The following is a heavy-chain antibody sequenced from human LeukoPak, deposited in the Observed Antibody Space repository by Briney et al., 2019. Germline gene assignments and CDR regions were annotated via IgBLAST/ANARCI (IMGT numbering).Heavy chain of an antibody. J-gene: IGHJ5*02. Sequence: GGSLRLSCAASGFTFSSYEMNWVRHAPGKGLEWVSYISSSGSTIYYADSVKGRFTISRDNAKNSLYLQMNSLRAEDTSVYYCARDTNGDGWFDPWGQGTLVTVSS. D-gene: IGHD4-17*01. CDR3: ARDTNGDGWFDP. CDR1: GFTFSSYE. CDR2: ISSSGSTI. V-gene: IGHV3-48*03.